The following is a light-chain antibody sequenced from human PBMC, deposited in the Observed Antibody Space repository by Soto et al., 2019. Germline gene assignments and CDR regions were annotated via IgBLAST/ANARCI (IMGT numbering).Light chain of an antibody. Sequence: DIQMTQSPSPLSGSVGDRVTITCRASQTIRSWLAWYQQKPGKAPKLLIYKASTLKRGVPSRFSGSGSGTEFTLTISSLQPDDLATYYCQHYNSDSEAFGQGTKVDIK. CDR3: QHYNSDSEA. V-gene: IGKV1-5*03. CDR2: KAS. J-gene: IGKJ1*01. CDR1: QTIRSW.